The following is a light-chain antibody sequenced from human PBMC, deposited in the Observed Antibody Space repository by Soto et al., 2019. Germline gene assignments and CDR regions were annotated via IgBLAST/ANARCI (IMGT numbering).Light chain of an antibody. CDR1: QDLDRW. Sequence: DIQMTQSPSYLSASVGDRVTITCRASQDLDRWIAWYQQKPGEAPKVLIFAASSLQSGLPSRFSGGGSGTDFSLTISSLQPEDFATYYCKQSRSFPLTFGGGTKVEIK. J-gene: IGKJ4*01. CDR2: AAS. CDR3: KQSRSFPLT. V-gene: IGKV1-12*01.